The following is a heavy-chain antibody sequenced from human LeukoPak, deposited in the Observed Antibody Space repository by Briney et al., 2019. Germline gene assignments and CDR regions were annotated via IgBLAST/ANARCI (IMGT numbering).Heavy chain of an antibody. CDR1: GYTFTGYY. CDR3: ARGGSITMIVVVPGY. CDR2: INPNSGGT. D-gene: IGHD3-22*01. Sequence: GASVKVSCKASGYTFTGYYMHWVRQAPGQGLEWMGWINPNSGGTNYAQKFQGRVTMTRDTSISTAYMELSRLRSDDTAVYYCARGGSITMIVVVPGYWGQGTLVTVSS. J-gene: IGHJ4*02. V-gene: IGHV1-2*02.